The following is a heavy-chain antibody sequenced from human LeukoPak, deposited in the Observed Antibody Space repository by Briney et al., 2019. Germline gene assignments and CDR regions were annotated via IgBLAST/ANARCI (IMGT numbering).Heavy chain of an antibody. D-gene: IGHD3-10*01. CDR2: INHSGST. V-gene: IGHV4-34*01. Sequence: SETLSLTCAVYGGSFSGYYWSWIRQPPGKGLEWIGEINHSGSTNYNPSLKSRVTISVDTSKNQFSLKLSSVTAADTAVYYCARGRSYWGYWGQGTLVTVSS. J-gene: IGHJ4*02. CDR3: ARGRSYWGY. CDR1: GGSFSGYY.